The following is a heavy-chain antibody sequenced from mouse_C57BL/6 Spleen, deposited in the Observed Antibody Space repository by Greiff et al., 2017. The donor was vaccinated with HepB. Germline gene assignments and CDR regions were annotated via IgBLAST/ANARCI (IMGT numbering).Heavy chain of an antibody. Sequence: QVQLQQPGAELVKPGASVKLSCKASGYTFTSYWMHWVKQRPGQGLEWIGIINPNSGSTNYNEKFKSKATLTVDKSSSTAYMQLSSLTSEDSAVYYCARGHMGLRPDAYWGQGTLVTVSA. D-gene: IGHD2-4*01. V-gene: IGHV1-64*01. CDR2: INPNSGST. CDR1: GYTFTSYW. CDR3: ARGHMGLRPDAY. J-gene: IGHJ3*01.